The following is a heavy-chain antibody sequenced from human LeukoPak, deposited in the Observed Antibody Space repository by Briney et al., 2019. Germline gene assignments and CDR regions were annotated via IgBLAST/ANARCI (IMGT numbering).Heavy chain of an antibody. CDR1: GFTFRNYG. CDR2: ISYDGGHQ. CDR3: AKDRRMMSAYYGMDV. J-gene: IGHJ6*02. D-gene: IGHD3-16*01. V-gene: IGHV3-30*18. Sequence: QTGGSLRLSCEASGFTFRNYGVHWVRQAPGKGLEWVAVISYDGGHQYSADSVKGRFTLSRDNSKNTVYLQLNSLRAEDTAVYYCAKDRRMMSAYYGMDVWGQGTPVTVSS.